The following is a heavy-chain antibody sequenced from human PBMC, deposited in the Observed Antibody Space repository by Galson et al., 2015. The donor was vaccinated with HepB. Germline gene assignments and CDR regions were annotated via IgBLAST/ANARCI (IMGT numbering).Heavy chain of an antibody. CDR3: ARGNDFWRGYYYYGMDV. D-gene: IGHD3-3*01. CDR2: ISYDGSNK. J-gene: IGHJ6*02. Sequence: SLRLSCAASGFTFSRYNMNWVRQAPGKGLEWVAVISYDGSNKYYADSVKGRFTISRDNSKNTLYLQMNSLRAEDTAVYYCARGNDFWRGYYYYGMDVWGQGTTVTVSS. V-gene: IGHV3-30*03. CDR1: GFTFSRYN.